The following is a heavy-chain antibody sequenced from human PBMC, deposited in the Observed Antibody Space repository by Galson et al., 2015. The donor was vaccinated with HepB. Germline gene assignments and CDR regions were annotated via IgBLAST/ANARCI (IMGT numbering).Heavy chain of an antibody. Sequence: CAISGDSVSSNSAAWNWVRQSPSRGLEWLGRTYYRSKWYIDYAVSVNSRITISPDTSQNQFSLQLNSVTPEDTAVYYCARGWGMDYWGQGTLVTVSS. V-gene: IGHV6-1*01. D-gene: IGHD7-27*01. CDR2: TYYRSKWYI. CDR3: ARGWGMDY. CDR1: GDSVSSNSAA. J-gene: IGHJ4*01.